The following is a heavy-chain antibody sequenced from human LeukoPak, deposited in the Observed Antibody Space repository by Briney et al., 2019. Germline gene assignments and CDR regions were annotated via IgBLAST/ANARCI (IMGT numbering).Heavy chain of an antibody. CDR2: IYYSGST. CDR1: GFTFSSYA. V-gene: IGHV4-59*01. Sequence: GSLRLSCAASGFTFSSYAMSWVRQAPGKGLEWIGYIYYSGSTNYNPSLKSRVTISVDTSKNQFSLKLSSVTAADTAVYYCARGRDDYGDYYMDVWGKGTTVTVSS. J-gene: IGHJ6*03. D-gene: IGHD4-17*01. CDR3: ARGRDDYGDYYMDV.